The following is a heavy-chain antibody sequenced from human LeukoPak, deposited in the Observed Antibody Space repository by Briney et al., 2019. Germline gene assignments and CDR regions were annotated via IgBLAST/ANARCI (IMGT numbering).Heavy chain of an antibody. CDR2: IYTSGSA. V-gene: IGHV4-4*07. CDR1: GGPISSYY. Sequence: PSETLSLTCTVSGGPISSYYWSWIRQPAGKGLEWIGRIYTSGSANYNPSLKSRVTMSVDTSKNQFSLKVTSVTAADTAVYYCARDREAVADWGYDWFDPWGQGILVTVSS. J-gene: IGHJ5*02. D-gene: IGHD7-27*01. CDR3: ARDREAVADWGYDWFDP.